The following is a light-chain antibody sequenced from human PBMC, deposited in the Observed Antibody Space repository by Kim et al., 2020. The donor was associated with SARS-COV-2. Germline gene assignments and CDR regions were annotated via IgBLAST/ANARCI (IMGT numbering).Light chain of an antibody. V-gene: IGLV1-44*01. CDR2: SNN. Sequence: GTPGQRVTISCSGGSSNNGSNTLSWNQQLPGTAPKLLIYSNNQRPSGVPDRFSGSKSGTSASLAISGLQSEDEADYYCAAWDGGVVFGGGTQLTVL. J-gene: IGLJ2*01. CDR1: SSNNGSNT. CDR3: AAWDGGVV.